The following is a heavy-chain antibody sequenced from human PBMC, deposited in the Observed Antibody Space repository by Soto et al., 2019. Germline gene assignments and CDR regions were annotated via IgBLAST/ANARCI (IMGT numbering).Heavy chain of an antibody. V-gene: IGHV3-7*01. Sequence: PGGPLRLSCAASGFTFSSYWLSWVRQAPGKGLEWVANIKQDGSEKYSVDSVKGRFTISRDNAKNSLYLQMNSLSAEDTAVYYCARDEYSSGRDDYWGQGTLVTVSS. CDR2: IKQDGSEK. D-gene: IGHD6-19*01. CDR1: GFTFSSYW. J-gene: IGHJ4*02. CDR3: ARDEYSSGRDDY.